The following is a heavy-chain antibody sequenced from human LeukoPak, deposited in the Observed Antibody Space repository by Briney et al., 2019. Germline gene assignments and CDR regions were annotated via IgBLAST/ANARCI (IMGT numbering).Heavy chain of an antibody. D-gene: IGHD3-22*01. CDR1: GYSISSGYY. V-gene: IGHV4-38-2*02. CDR3: AIVVVIGSFDY. J-gene: IGHJ4*02. Sequence: PSETLSLTCTVSGYSISSGYYWGWIRQPPGNGLEWIGSIYHSGSTYYNPSLKSRVTISVDTSKNQFSLKLSSVTAADTAVYYCAIVVVIGSFDYWGQGTLVTVSS. CDR2: IYHSGST.